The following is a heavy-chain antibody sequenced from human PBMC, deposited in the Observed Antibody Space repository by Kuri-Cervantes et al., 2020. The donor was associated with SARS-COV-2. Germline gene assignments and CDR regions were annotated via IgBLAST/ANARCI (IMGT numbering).Heavy chain of an antibody. CDR2: ISGSGGST. CDR1: GFTFSSYA. D-gene: IGHD6-13*01. J-gene: IGHJ4*02. Sequence: GGSLRLSCAASGFTFSSYAMSWVRQAPGKGLEWVSAISGSGGSTYYADSVKGRFTISRDNAKNSLYLQMNSLRAEDTAVYYCARALSIAAAGTFFDYWGQGTLVTVSS. V-gene: IGHV3-23*01. CDR3: ARALSIAAAGTFFDY.